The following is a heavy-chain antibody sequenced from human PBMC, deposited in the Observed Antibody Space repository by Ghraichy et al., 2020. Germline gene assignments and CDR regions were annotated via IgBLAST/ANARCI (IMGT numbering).Heavy chain of an antibody. Sequence: GGSLRLSCTASGFTFSSYAMTWVRQAPGKGLEWVSTISGSVGSTYYTDSVKGRFTISRDNSKNTLYLQMNSLRAEDTAVYYCAKRYSGSYYPNKAFDYWGQGTLVTVSS. CDR2: ISGSVGST. CDR3: AKRYSGSYYPNKAFDY. CDR1: GFTFSSYA. J-gene: IGHJ4*02. D-gene: IGHD3-10*01. V-gene: IGHV3-23*01.